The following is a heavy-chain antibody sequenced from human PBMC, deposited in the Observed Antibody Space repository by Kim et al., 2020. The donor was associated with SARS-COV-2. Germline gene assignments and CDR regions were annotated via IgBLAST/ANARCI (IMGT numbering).Heavy chain of an antibody. J-gene: IGHJ4*02. D-gene: IGHD3-10*01. CDR2: ST. CDR3: ARMVRGVRNY. Sequence: STNYHPSLKSRVTISVDTSKNQFSLKLSSVTAADTAVYYCARMVRGVRNYWGQGTLVTVSS. V-gene: IGHV4-34*01.